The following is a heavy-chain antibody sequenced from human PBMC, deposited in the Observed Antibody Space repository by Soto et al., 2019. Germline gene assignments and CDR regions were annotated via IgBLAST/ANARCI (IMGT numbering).Heavy chain of an antibody. CDR3: AHRRGGPPNV. CDR2: IYWDDDI. CDR1: GVSLTSTGVG. V-gene: IGHV2-5*02. Sequence: QITLKESGPPLMKPTQTLTLTCTLSGVSLTSTGVGVDWIRQPPGKALEWLALIYWDDDIRYSPTLKNRLTITKDISKNQVVLTLTNMDPVDTATYNSAHRRGGPPNVWGQGSLVTVSS. D-gene: IGHD2-8*01. J-gene: IGHJ4*02.